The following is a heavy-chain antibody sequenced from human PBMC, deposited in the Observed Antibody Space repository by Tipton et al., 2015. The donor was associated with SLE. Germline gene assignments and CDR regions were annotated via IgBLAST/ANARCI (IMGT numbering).Heavy chain of an antibody. Sequence: SLRLSCAASGFTFSDYYMTWIRQAPGKGLEWVSHITSSGTTIYYADSVKGRFTISRDNTKNSLYLQMDSLRAEDTAVYYCAGDATQYSSSWHALDYWGQGTLVTVSS. D-gene: IGHD6-13*01. CDR3: AGDATQYSSSWHALDY. J-gene: IGHJ4*02. CDR1: GFTFSDYY. CDR2: ITSSGTTI. V-gene: IGHV3-11*04.